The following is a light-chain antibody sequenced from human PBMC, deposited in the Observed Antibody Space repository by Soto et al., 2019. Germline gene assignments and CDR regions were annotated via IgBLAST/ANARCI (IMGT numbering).Light chain of an antibody. Sequence: DIQMTQSPSTLSASVGDRVTITCRASQSISSWLAWYQQKPGKAPKLLIYKASSLESGVPSRFSGSGSGTEFTLTISSLQNDDVATYYCQQYNSYMYTFGQGTKLEIK. J-gene: IGKJ2*01. CDR2: KAS. CDR3: QQYNSYMYT. CDR1: QSISSW. V-gene: IGKV1-5*03.